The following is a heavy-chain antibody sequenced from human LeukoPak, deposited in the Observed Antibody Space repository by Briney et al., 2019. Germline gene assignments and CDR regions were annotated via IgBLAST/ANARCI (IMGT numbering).Heavy chain of an antibody. V-gene: IGHV3-23*01. Sequence: GGSLRLSCAASGFTFTTYAMSWVRQAPGGGLEWVSISSDSGGTTYYADSVKGRFTISRDNSKNTLYLQMNSLRVDVTAVYYCTNDFDNWGQGTLVTVFS. J-gene: IGHJ4*02. CDR1: GFTFTTYA. CDR3: TNDFDN. CDR2: SSDSGGTT.